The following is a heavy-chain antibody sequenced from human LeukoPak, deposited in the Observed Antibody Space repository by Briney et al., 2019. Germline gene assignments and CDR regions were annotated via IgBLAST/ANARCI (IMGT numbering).Heavy chain of an antibody. CDR3: ARKLDSSPSHPRGWFAP. D-gene: IGHD2-2*01. CDR2: INPNSGGT. V-gene: IGHV1-2*02. J-gene: IGHJ5*02. Sequence: GASVKVSCKASGYTFTGYYMHWGRQAPGQGLEWMGWINPNSGGTNYAQKFQGRVTMTRDTSISTAYMELSRLRSDDTAVYYCARKLDSSPSHPRGWFAPWGQGTLVTVSS. CDR1: GYTFTGYY.